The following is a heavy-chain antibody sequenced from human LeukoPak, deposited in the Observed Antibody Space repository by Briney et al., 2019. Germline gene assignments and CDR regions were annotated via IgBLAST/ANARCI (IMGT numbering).Heavy chain of an antibody. CDR1: GFTFSDSY. V-gene: IGHV3-11*04. J-gene: IGHJ4*02. CDR3: ARDRSSSWSPDFDY. D-gene: IGHD6-13*01. CDR2: ISSSGSTI. Sequence: PGGSLRLSCAASGFTFSDSYMSWIRQAPGKGLEYISYISSSGSTIYYADSVKGRFTISRDNAKNSLYLQMNSLRAEDTAVYYCARDRSSSWSPDFDYWGQGTLVTVSS.